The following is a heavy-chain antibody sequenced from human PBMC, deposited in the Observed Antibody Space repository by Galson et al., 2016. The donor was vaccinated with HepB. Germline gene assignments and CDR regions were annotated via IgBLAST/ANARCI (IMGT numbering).Heavy chain of an antibody. CDR1: GYPFSSYG. CDR2: ISAYNRNT. CDR3: ARKTYCGGDCYGGMDV. Sequence: SVKVSCKASGYPFSSYGITWVRQAPGQGLEWMGWISAYNRNTNCAQKLQGRVTMTTDTSTSTAYMELRSLRSDDTAVYYCARKTYCGGDCYGGMDVWGQGTTVTVSS. D-gene: IGHD2-21*01. V-gene: IGHV1-18*01. J-gene: IGHJ6*02.